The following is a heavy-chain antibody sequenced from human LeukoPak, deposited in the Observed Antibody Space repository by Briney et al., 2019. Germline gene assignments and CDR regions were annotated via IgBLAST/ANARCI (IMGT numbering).Heavy chain of an antibody. CDR3: ARLSGWYLSGFGAFDI. Sequence: GESLKISCKGSGYSFTSYWIGWVRQMPGKGLEWMGIIYPGDSDTRYSPSFQGQVTISADKSISTAYLQWSSLKASDTAMYYCARLSGWYLSGFGAFDIWGQGTMVTVSS. V-gene: IGHV5-51*01. CDR2: IYPGDSDT. CDR1: GYSFTSYW. D-gene: IGHD6-19*01. J-gene: IGHJ3*02.